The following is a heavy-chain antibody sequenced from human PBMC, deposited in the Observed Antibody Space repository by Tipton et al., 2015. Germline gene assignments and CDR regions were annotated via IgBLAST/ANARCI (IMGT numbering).Heavy chain of an antibody. Sequence: TLSLTCTIPGDSISNYFWSWIRQPAGKGLEWIGRIQTSGNTNYNPSLKSRVTMSADTSKNQSSLKLSSVTAADTAVYYCASASYDRSGYVFDYWGQGTLVTVSS. CDR1: GDSISNYF. V-gene: IGHV4-4*07. CDR3: ASASYDRSGYVFDY. D-gene: IGHD3-22*01. J-gene: IGHJ4*02. CDR2: IQTSGNT.